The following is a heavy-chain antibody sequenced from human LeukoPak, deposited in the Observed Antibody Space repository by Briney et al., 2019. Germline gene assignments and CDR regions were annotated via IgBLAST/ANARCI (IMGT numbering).Heavy chain of an antibody. D-gene: IGHD5-24*01. Sequence: PSETLSLTCTVSGGSISSYYWSWIRQPPGKGLEWIGYIYYSGSTNYNPSLKSRVTISVDTSKNQFSLKLGSVTAADTAVYYCAREGVGYTNRWFDPWGQGTLVTVSS. V-gene: IGHV4-59*01. CDR2: IYYSGST. J-gene: IGHJ5*02. CDR3: AREGVGYTNRWFDP. CDR1: GGSISSYY.